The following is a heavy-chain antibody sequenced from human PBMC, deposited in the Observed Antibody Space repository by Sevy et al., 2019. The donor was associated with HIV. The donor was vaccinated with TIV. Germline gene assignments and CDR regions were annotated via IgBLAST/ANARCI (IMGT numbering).Heavy chain of an antibody. CDR1: GFNFRNFW. D-gene: IGHD1-26*01. V-gene: IGHV3-7*03. J-gene: IGHJ5*02. CDR3: VRDKEVGASILDA. Sequence: GGSLRLSCVASGFNFRNFWMSWVRQAPGKGLECVADIKQDGSEAYYVDSAKGRFTISRDNAKNSLYLQMNSLRDEDTAMYFCVRDKEVGASILDAWGQGTPVTVSS. CDR2: IKQDGSEA.